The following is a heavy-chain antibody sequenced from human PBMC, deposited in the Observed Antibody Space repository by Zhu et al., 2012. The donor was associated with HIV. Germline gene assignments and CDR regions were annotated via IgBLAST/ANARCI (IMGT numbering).Heavy chain of an antibody. D-gene: IGHD3-10*01. V-gene: IGHV4-38-2*01. CDR1: GYSISSGYY. CDR3: ARRLWFGDGVEGWFDP. J-gene: IGHJ5*02. CDR2: IYHSGST. Sequence: QVQLQESGPGLVKPSETLSLTCAVSGYSISSGYYWGWIRQPPGKGLEWIGSIYHSGSTYYNPSLKSRVTISVDTSKNQFSLKLSSVTAADTAVYYCARRLWFGDGVEGWFDPWGQGTLVTVSS.